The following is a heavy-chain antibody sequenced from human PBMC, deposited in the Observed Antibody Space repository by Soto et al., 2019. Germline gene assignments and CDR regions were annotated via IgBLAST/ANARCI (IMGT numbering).Heavy chain of an antibody. D-gene: IGHD4-17*01. V-gene: IGHV3-11*05. J-gene: IGHJ6*02. CDR1: GFTFSDYY. CDR3: ANHPYGHYYYGMDV. CDR2: ISSSSSYT. Sequence: QVQLVESGGGLVKPGGSLRLSCAASGFTFSDYYMSWIRQAPGKGLEWVSYISSSSSYTSYANSVKGRFTISRDNAKNSLFLQMNSLRAEDTAVYYCANHPYGHYYYGMDVWGQGTTVTVSS.